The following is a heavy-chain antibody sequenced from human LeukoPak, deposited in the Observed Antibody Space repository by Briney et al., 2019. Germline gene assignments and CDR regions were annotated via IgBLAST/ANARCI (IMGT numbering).Heavy chain of an antibody. Sequence: GGSLRLSCAASGFSVSGNYMSWVRQAPGKGLEWVSVIYSGGSTYYVDSVKGRFTISRDNSKNTFYLEMNSLRAEDTAVYYCARYNGHNYDSTGYYHDYWGQGTLVTVSS. J-gene: IGHJ4*02. CDR1: GFSVSGNY. D-gene: IGHD3-22*01. CDR2: IYSGGST. CDR3: ARYNGHNYDSTGYYHDY. V-gene: IGHV3-53*01.